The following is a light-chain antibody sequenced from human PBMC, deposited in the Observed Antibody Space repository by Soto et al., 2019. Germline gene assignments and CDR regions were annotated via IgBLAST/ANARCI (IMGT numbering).Light chain of an antibody. Sequence: QSVLTQPPSASGTPGQRVTISCSGSNSNIGGRYVSWFQQLPGTAPKLLIYTGDQRPSGVPDRFSGSKSGTSASLAISGLRSEDEADYHCASWDATLSGVVFGGGTKLTVL. V-gene: IGLV1-47*02. CDR3: ASWDATLSGVV. CDR2: TGD. CDR1: NSNIGGRY. J-gene: IGLJ2*01.